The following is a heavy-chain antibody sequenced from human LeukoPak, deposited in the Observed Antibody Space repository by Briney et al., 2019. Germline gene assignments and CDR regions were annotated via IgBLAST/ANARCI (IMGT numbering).Heavy chain of an antibody. D-gene: IGHD3-10*01. V-gene: IGHV3-23*01. CDR1: GFTFSTYT. Sequence: GGSLRLSCTASGFTFSTYTMSWVRQAPGEGLKWVSGTLTSGGTYYADSVKGRFTISRDNSKNTLYLQMNSLRADDTAVYYCAKDRIYADGLWDFDYWGQGTLVTVSS. CDR3: AKDRIYADGLWDFDY. J-gene: IGHJ4*02. CDR2: TLTSGGT.